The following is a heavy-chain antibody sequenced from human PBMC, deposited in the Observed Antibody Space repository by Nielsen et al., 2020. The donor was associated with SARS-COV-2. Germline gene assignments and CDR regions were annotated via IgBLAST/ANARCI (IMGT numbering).Heavy chain of an antibody. Sequence: GESLKISCAASGFTFSSYAMSWVRQAPGKGLEWVSAISGSGGSTYYADSVKGRFTISRDNSKNTLYLQMNSLRAEDTAVYYCAKAEEVGATTVWGQGTLVTVSS. J-gene: IGHJ4*02. CDR1: GFTFSSYA. CDR3: AKAEEVGATTV. V-gene: IGHV3-23*01. CDR2: ISGSGGST. D-gene: IGHD1-26*01.